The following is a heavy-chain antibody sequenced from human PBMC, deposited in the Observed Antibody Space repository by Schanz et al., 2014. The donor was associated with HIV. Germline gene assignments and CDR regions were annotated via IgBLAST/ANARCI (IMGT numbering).Heavy chain of an antibody. CDR2: SRVKSDSYAT. V-gene: IGHV3-72*01. J-gene: IGHJ5*02. D-gene: IGHD6-13*01. Sequence: EVQVVESGGGLVQPGGSLRLSCTTSGFIFSDHFMGWVRQAPGKGLEWVARSRVKSDSYATEYAASVTGRFTISRDDSKNSVYLQMNSLNIEDTAVYYCAKDKSRHTYSSSSIFDPWGQGTLVTVSS. CDR3: AKDKSRHTYSSSSIFDP. CDR1: GFIFSDHF.